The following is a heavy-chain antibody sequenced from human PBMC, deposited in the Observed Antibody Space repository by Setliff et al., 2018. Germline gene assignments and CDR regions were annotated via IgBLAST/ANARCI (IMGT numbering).Heavy chain of an antibody. V-gene: IGHV7-4-1*02. CDR2: INTNTGNP. D-gene: IGHD3-3*01. Sequence: ASVKVSCKASGYTFTSYAMNWVRQAPGQGLEWMGWINTNTGNPTYAQGFTGRFVFSLDTSVSTAYLQISSLKAEDTAVYYCARGPLHYDFWSGYFNWFDPWGQGTLVTVSS. CDR3: ARGPLHYDFWSGYFNWFDP. J-gene: IGHJ5*02. CDR1: GYTFTSYA.